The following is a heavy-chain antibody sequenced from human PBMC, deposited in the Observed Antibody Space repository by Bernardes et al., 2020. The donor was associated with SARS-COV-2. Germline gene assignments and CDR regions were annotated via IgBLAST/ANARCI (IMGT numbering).Heavy chain of an antibody. Sequence: SETLSLTCIVSRGSVSFGSNYWTWLLQPPGKGLEWIGYIYYPGSINYNPSLKSRVTISVDTSKNQFSLKLTSVTAADTAVYYCVRGTGFCSGGSCGWIDPWGQGTLVSVSS. CDR3: VRGTGFCSGGSCGWIDP. J-gene: IGHJ5*02. D-gene: IGHD2-15*01. CDR1: RGSVSFGSNY. CDR2: IYYPGSI. V-gene: IGHV4-61*01.